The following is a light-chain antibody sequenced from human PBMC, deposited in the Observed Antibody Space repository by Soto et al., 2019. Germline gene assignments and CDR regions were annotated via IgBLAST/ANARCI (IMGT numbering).Light chain of an antibody. V-gene: IGLV1-36*01. CDR3: AAWDDSLNGYV. CDR1: SSNIGNNA. J-gene: IGLJ1*01. CDR2: YDD. Sequence: QSALTQPPSVSDAPRQRVTISCSGSSSNIGNNAVNWYQQLPGKAPKLLIYYDDLLPSGVSDRFSGSKSGTSASLAISGLQSEDEADYYCAAWDDSLNGYVFGTGTKVTVL.